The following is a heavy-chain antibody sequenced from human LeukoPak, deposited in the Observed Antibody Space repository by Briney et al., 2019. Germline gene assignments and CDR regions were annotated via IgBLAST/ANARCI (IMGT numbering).Heavy chain of an antibody. Sequence: ASVKVSCKASGYTFTSYDINWVRQATGQGLEWMGWMNPNSGNTGYAQKFQGRVTITADESTSTAYMELSSLRSEDTAVYYCASSWDSSGYYSGYFDYWGQGTLVTVSS. D-gene: IGHD3-22*01. CDR3: ASSWDSSGYYSGYFDY. J-gene: IGHJ4*02. CDR1: GYTFTSYD. CDR2: MNPNSGNT. V-gene: IGHV1-8*01.